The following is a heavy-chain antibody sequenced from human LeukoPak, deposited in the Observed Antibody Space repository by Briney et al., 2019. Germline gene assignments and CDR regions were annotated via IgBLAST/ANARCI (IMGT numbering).Heavy chain of an antibody. V-gene: IGHV3-64*01. D-gene: IGHD5-18*01. Sequence: GALRLSCAASGFMFSNYDMHWVRQAPGKGLEYVSHISTNGGSTYYAISVKGRFTISRDNSKNTLYLQMGSLRAEDMAVYYCARGRGYIYGYDYWGQGTLVTVSS. CDR2: ISTNGGST. CDR3: ARGRGYIYGYDY. J-gene: IGHJ4*02. CDR1: GFMFSNYD.